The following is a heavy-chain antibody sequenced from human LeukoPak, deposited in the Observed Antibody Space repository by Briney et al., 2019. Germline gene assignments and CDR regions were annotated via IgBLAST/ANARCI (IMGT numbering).Heavy chain of an antibody. J-gene: IGHJ4*02. CDR1: DGSISSGYYY. CDR3: ARGGPINYDSSGYYDY. CDR2: IYHSGST. D-gene: IGHD3-22*01. V-gene: IGHV4-39*07. Sequence: PSETLSLTCSVSDGSISSGYYYWAWIRQPPGKGLEWIGEIYHSGSTNYNPSLKSRVTISVDKSKNQFSLKLSSVTAADTAVYYCARGGPINYDSSGYYDYWGQGTLVTVSS.